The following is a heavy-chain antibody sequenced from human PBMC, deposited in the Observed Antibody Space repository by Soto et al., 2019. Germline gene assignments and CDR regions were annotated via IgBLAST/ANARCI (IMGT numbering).Heavy chain of an antibody. V-gene: IGHV2-5*01. Sequence: TLSLTCTVSGGSISSYYWSWIRQPPGKALEWLALIFWSDDTRYSPSLKSRLTITMDTSKNQVVITMNNMDPVDTATYSCAHNTIFCSSASCRYEYYYYSMDVWGKGTTVTVS. CDR2: IFWSDDT. D-gene: IGHD2-2*01. CDR1: GGSISSYYW. J-gene: IGHJ6*03. CDR3: AHNTIFCSSASCRYEYYYYSMDV.